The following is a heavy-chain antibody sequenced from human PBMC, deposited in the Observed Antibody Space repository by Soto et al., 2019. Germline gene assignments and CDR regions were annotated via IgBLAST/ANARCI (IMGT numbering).Heavy chain of an antibody. CDR2: ISYDATNK. Sequence: QLHLVESGGGVVQPGRSQRLPCPASGFTFSSYAMHWFRQAPGKGLEWVAFISYDATNKYYADSVRGRFTISRDNSKNTLNLQLNSLRVEDTALYYCVKDKMDYGLFDSWGQGTLVTVSS. V-gene: IGHV3-30*18. D-gene: IGHD4-17*01. CDR1: GFTFSSYA. J-gene: IGHJ4*02. CDR3: VKDKMDYGLFDS.